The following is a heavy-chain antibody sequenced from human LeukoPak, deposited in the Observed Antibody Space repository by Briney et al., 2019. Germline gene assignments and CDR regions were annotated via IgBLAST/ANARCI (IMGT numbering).Heavy chain of an antibody. V-gene: IGHV3-23*01. Sequence: PGGSLRLSCAASGFTFSIYAMSWVRQAPGKGLEWVSAISGSGGSTYYADSVKGRFTISRDNSKNTLYLQMNSLRAEDTAVYYCAKDLYYYDSSGYYYQGNWGQGTLVTVSS. CDR1: GFTFSIYA. D-gene: IGHD3-22*01. CDR3: AKDLYYYDSSGYYYQGN. CDR2: ISGSGGST. J-gene: IGHJ4*02.